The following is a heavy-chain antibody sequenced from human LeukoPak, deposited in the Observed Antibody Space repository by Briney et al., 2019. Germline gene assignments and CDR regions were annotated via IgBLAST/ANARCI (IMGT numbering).Heavy chain of an antibody. CDR1: GYTFTSYG. V-gene: IGHV1-18*01. J-gene: IGHJ4*02. Sequence: ASVKVSCKASGYTFTSYGISWVRQAPGQGLEWMGWISAYNGNTNYAQKLQGRVTMTTDTSTCTAYMELRSLRSDDTAVYYCARDREDSSGYLPDYWGQGTLVTVSS. D-gene: IGHD3-22*01. CDR2: ISAYNGNT. CDR3: ARDREDSSGYLPDY.